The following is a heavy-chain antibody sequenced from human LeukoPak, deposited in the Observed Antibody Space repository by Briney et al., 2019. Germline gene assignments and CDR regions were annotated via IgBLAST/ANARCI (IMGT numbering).Heavy chain of an antibody. CDR2: INPSGGST. V-gene: IGHV1-46*01. D-gene: IGHD3-22*01. CDR3: ATQDSSGYYDY. J-gene: IGHJ4*02. Sequence: ASVKVSCKASGYTFTSYYMHWVRQAPGQGLEWMGIINPSGGSTSYAQKFQGRVTMTRDTSTSTVYTELSSLRSEDTAVYYCATQDSSGYYDYWGQGTLVTVSS. CDR1: GYTFTSYY.